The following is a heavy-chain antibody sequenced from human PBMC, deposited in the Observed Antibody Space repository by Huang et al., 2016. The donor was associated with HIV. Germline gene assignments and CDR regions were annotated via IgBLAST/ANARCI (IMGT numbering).Heavy chain of an antibody. V-gene: IGHV4-59*11. CDR3: ARDHHDFWRGYRRMYFFDH. J-gene: IGHJ4*02. D-gene: IGHD3-3*01. CDR2: IDYSGGT. CDR1: GGSISTHY. Sequence: QVQLQESGPGLVKPSETLSLTCTVSGGSISTHYWSWIRQPPGKGLEWIGSIDYSGGTNYRPSLTRLVTILLDTSKNPFSLRVNSVTAADTAMYDCARDHHDFWRGYRRMYFFDHWGQGTLVTVSS.